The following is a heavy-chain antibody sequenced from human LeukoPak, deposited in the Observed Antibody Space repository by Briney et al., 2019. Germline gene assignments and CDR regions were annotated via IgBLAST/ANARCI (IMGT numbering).Heavy chain of an antibody. CDR1: GFTFRTYW. CDR2: IKQDGSEK. D-gene: IGHD3-9*01. J-gene: IGHJ4*02. CDR3: ARTPHYDILTGYYDF. Sequence: GGSLRLSCAASGFTFRTYWMSWVRQAPGKGLEWVANIKQDGSEKYYVDSVKGRFTISRDNAKNSLYLQMNSLRAEDTAVYYCARTPHYDILTGYYDFWGRGTLVTVSS. V-gene: IGHV3-7*01.